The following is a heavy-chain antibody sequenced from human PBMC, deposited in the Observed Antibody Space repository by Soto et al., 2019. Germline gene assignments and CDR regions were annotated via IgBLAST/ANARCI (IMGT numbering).Heavy chain of an antibody. D-gene: IGHD1-26*01. Sequence: SVKVSCKASGGTFSSYAISWVRQAPGQGLEWMGGIIPIFGTANYAQKFQGRVTITADESTSTAYMELSSLRSEDTAVYYRARDRRRVSGSIPGYYYYGMDVWGQGTTVTVSS. CDR3: ARDRRRVSGSIPGYYYYGMDV. CDR2: IIPIFGTA. CDR1: GGTFSSYA. V-gene: IGHV1-69*13. J-gene: IGHJ6*02.